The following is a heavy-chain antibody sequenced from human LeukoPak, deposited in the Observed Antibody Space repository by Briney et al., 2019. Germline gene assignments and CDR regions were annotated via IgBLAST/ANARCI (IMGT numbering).Heavy chain of an antibody. CDR1: GFTVSSNY. CDR3: ARLWFGEYYFDY. V-gene: IGHV3-53*01. J-gene: IGHJ4*02. Sequence: PGGSLRLSCAASGFTVSSNYMSWVRQAPGKGLEWVSVIYSGGSTYYADSVKSRFTISRDNSKNTLYLQMNSLRAEDTAVYYCARLWFGEYYFDYWGQGTLVTVSS. CDR2: IYSGGST. D-gene: IGHD3-10*01.